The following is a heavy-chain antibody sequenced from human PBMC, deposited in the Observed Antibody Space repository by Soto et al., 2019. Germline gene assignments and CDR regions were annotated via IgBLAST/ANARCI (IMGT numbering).Heavy chain of an antibody. Sequence: QITLKESGPTLVKPTQTLTLTCTFSGFSLSTSGVGVGWIRQPPGKALEWLALIYWDDDKRYSPSLKSRLTIPKYTSKNQVVLTMTNMEPVDTATYYCAHSSNLYYYCSGSYSGLFDPWGQGTLVTVSS. CDR3: AHSSNLYYYCSGSYSGLFDP. CDR1: GFSLSTSGVG. CDR2: IYWDDDK. D-gene: IGHD3-10*01. V-gene: IGHV2-5*02. J-gene: IGHJ5*02.